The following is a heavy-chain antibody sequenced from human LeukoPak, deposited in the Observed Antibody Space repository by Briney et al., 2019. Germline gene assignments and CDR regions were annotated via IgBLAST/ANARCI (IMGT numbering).Heavy chain of an antibody. J-gene: IGHJ6*02. D-gene: IGHD1-1*01. CDR3: ARHLRYRTYYYYGMDV. Sequence: PSETLSLTCTVSGGSISSYYWSWIRQPPGKGLEWIGYIYYSGSTNYNPSLKSRVTISVDTSKNQFSLKLSSVTAADTAVYYCARHLRYRTYYYYGMDVWGQGTTVTVSS. CDR2: IYYSGST. V-gene: IGHV4-59*08. CDR1: GGSISSYY.